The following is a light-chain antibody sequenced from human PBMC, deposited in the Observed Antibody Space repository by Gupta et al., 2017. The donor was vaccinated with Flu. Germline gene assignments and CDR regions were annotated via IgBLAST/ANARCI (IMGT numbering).Light chain of an antibody. CDR3: MQGAHWPWA. CDR1: HGLVYSDVNTY. CDR2: QVS. J-gene: IGKJ1*01. V-gene: IGKV2-30*01. Sequence: TLGQPASISCRSSHGLVYSDVNTYFHCFQQRPGQSPRRLIYQVSYRDSGVPDRFGGSGSGTDFTLKISRVEAEDVGIYFCMQGAHWPWAFGQGTTVEIK.